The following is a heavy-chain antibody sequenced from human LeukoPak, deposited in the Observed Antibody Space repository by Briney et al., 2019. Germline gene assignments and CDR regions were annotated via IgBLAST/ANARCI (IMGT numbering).Heavy chain of an antibody. CDR3: ARDKARGSYHLHYYYGMDV. CDR1: GGSISSGDYY. CDR2: IYYSGST. D-gene: IGHD1-26*01. V-gene: IGHV4-30-4*01. J-gene: IGHJ6*02. Sequence: SEPLSLTCTVSGGSISSGDYYWSWIRQPPGKGLEWIGYIYYSGSTYYNPSLKSRVTISVDTSKNQFSLKLSSVTAADTAVYYCARDKARGSYHLHYYYGMDVWGQGTTVTVSS.